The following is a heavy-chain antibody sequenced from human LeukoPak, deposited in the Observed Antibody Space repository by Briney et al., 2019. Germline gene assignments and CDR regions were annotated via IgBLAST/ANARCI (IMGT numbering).Heavy chain of an antibody. Sequence: KPSETLSLTCTVSGGSISSYYWSWIRQPPGKGLEWIGYIYYSGSTNYNPSLKSRVTISVDTSKNQFSLKLSSVTAADTAVYYCARVNSSSWNYYYYYGMDVWGQGTTVTVSS. CDR3: ARVNSSSWNYYYYYGMDV. J-gene: IGHJ6*02. D-gene: IGHD6-13*01. CDR2: IYYSGST. V-gene: IGHV4-59*01. CDR1: GGSISSYY.